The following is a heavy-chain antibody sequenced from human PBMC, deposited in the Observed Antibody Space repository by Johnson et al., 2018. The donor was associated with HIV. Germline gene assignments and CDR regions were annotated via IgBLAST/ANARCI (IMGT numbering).Heavy chain of an antibody. J-gene: IGHJ3*01. CDR1: GFTFHDYG. CDR2: INWNGGST. V-gene: IGHV3-20*04. CDR3: ARVRRSGWFDNDAFDF. D-gene: IGHD6-19*01. Sequence: VQLVESGGGVVRPGGSLRLSCAASGFTFHDYGLSWVRQAPVKGLEWVSGINWNGGSTGYADSVKGRFTISRDNSKNTVFLLLNSLRTEDTAVYYCARVRRSGWFDNDAFDFWGQGTMVTVSS.